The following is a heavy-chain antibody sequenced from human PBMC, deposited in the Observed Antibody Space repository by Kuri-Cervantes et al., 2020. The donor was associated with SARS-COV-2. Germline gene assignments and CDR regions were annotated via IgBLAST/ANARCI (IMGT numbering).Heavy chain of an antibody. CDR3: ARASTTIYGVLIALFSSNAFGI. CDR2: INHSGSA. Sequence: GSLRLSCAVYGGSSSGFYWSWIRQAPGKGLEWIGEINHSGSANYSPSLKSRVTISVDTSKNQFSLRLSSVTAADTGVYYCARASTTIYGVLIALFSSNAFGIWGQGTMVTVSS. V-gene: IGHV4-34*01. D-gene: IGHD3-3*01. CDR1: GGSSSGFY. J-gene: IGHJ3*02.